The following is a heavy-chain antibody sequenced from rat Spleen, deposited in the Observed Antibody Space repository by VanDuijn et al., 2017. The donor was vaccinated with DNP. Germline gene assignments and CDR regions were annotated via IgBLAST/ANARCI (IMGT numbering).Heavy chain of an antibody. CDR1: GFTFSDFY. CDR2: ISYDARTT. CDR3: TREDIYYYSGALDY. V-gene: IGHV5-20*01. Sequence: EVQLVESDGGLVQPGRSLKLSCAASGFTFSDFYMAWVRQAPTKGLEWVATISYDARTTYYRDSVKGRFTIARDNAKSTLYLQMDSLRSEDTATYYCTREDIYYYSGALDYWGQGVMVTVSS. D-gene: IGHD1-1*01. J-gene: IGHJ2*01.